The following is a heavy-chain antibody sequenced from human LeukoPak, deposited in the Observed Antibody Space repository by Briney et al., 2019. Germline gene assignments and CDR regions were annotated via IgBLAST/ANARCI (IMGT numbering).Heavy chain of an antibody. CDR2: INHSGST. D-gene: IGHD3-10*01. CDR3: ARGVLLWFGEYRTYYYMDV. Sequence: SETLSLTCAVYGRSFSGYYWSWIRQPPGKGLELIGEINHSGSTNYNPSLKSRVTISVDTSKNQFSLKLSSVTAADTAVYYCARGVLLWFGEYRTYYYMDVWGKGTTVTVSS. CDR1: GRSFSGYY. J-gene: IGHJ6*03. V-gene: IGHV4-34*01.